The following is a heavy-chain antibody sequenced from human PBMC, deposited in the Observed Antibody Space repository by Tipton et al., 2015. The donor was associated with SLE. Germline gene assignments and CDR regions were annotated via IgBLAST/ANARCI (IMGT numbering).Heavy chain of an antibody. CDR2: LSTDGSVT. CDR1: GFTFSTSA. Sequence: QLVQSGGGVVQSGTSLRLSCAASGFTFSTSAMHWVRQAPGKGLVWVSRLSTDGSVTTYADSVKGRLTISRDNAKNTLYLQMRSLRVEDTGIYYCARAPTISVAGTTDPFGMDVWGPGTRVTVSS. J-gene: IGHJ6*02. CDR3: ARAPTISVAGTTDPFGMDV. D-gene: IGHD6-19*01. V-gene: IGHV3-74*02.